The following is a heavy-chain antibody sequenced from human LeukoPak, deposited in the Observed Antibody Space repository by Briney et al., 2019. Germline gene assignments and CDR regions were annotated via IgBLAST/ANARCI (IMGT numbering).Heavy chain of an antibody. Sequence: SETLSLTCPVYGGSFSGFYWGWIRQPPREGPEWIGEINHSGSTNYNPSLKSRVTISVDTSKNQFSLKLSSVTAADTAVYYCVRAVVVAATQWGQGTLVTVSS. CDR1: GGSFSGFY. CDR2: INHSGST. J-gene: IGHJ4*02. V-gene: IGHV4-34*01. CDR3: VRAVVVAATQ. D-gene: IGHD2-15*01.